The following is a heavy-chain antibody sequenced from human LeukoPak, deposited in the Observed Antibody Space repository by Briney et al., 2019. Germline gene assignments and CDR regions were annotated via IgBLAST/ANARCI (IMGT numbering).Heavy chain of an antibody. CDR2: INHSGST. D-gene: IGHD6-19*01. CDR1: GGSFSAYY. J-gene: IGHJ4*02. V-gene: IGHV4-34*01. CDR3: AREAEAVADKGSFDS. Sequence: PSETLSPSCAVYGGSFSAYYWTWIRQPPGKGLEWIGEINHSGSTNCNPSLKSRVTLSVDTSKNQFSLKLSSVTAADTAVYYCAREAEAVADKGSFDSWGQGTLVTVSS.